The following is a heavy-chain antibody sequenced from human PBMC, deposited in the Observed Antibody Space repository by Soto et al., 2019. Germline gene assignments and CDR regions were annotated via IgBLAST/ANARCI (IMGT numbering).Heavy chain of an antibody. V-gene: IGHV3-23*01. J-gene: IGHJ1*01. CDR2: ISGSGGST. CDR3: AKDGRYCSGGSCYGPTYFQH. D-gene: IGHD2-15*01. CDR1: GFTFSSYA. Sequence: GGSLRLSCAASGFTFSSYAMSWVRQAPGKGLEWVSAISGSGGSTYYADSVKGRFTISRDNSKNTLYLQMNSLRAEDTAVYYCAKDGRYCSGGSCYGPTYFQHWGQGTLVTVSS.